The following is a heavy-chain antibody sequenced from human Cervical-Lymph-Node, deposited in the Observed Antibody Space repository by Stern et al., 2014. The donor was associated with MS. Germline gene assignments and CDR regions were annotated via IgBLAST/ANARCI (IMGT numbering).Heavy chain of an antibody. D-gene: IGHD3-10*01. J-gene: IGHJ4*02. CDR2: IYNSGST. CDR3: ARDYYGSGGAFVDY. Sequence: QLQLQESGPGLVKPSGTLSLTCAVSGGSISSSNWWSWVRQPPGKGLEWIGEIYNSGSTHYNPSLKSRVTISVDKSKNQFSLKLSSVTAADTAVYYCARDYYGSGGAFVDYWGQGTLVTVSS. V-gene: IGHV4-4*02. CDR1: GGSISSSNW.